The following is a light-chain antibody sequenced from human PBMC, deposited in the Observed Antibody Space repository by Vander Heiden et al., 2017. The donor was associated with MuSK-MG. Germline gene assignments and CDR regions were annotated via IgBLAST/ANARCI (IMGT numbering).Light chain of an antibody. V-gene: IGKV1-39*01. Sequence: DIQLTQSPSSLSASVGDRVTITCRASQSISSYLNWYQQKPGKAHKLLIYAASSLKSGVPSRCSGSGSGTDFTLTISSLQPEDFATYYCQQSDSTSWTFGQGTKVEIK. CDR2: AAS. CDR3: QQSDSTSWT. J-gene: IGKJ1*01. CDR1: QSISSY.